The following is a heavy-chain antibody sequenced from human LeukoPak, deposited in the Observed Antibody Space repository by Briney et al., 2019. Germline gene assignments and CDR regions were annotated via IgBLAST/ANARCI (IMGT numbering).Heavy chain of an antibody. CDR3: ARHESDSWRAGHYYYGMDV. CDR1: GGSISSYY. Sequence: SETLSLTCTVSGGSISSYYWSWIRQPPGKGLEWIGYIYYSGSTNYNPSLKNRVTISVDTSKNQFSLKLSSVTAADTAVYYCARHESDSWRAGHYYYGMDVWGQGTTVTVSS. CDR2: IYYSGST. V-gene: IGHV4-59*08. D-gene: IGHD5-12*01. J-gene: IGHJ6*02.